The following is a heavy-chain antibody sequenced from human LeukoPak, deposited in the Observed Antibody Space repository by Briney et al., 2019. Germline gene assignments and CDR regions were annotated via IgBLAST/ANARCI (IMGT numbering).Heavy chain of an antibody. CDR2: IYRTGRT. D-gene: IGHD4-17*01. Sequence: SETLSLTCAVSGDSISNNYLWRWVRQFPGKGLEYIGEIYRTGRTNYNPSLKSRVTISIGKSENQFSLNLRSVTAADTAVYYCGRHDYGDSSAAFDIWGQGTMVTVFS. CDR1: GDSISNNYL. CDR3: GRHDYGDSSAAFDI. J-gene: IGHJ3*02. V-gene: IGHV4-4*02.